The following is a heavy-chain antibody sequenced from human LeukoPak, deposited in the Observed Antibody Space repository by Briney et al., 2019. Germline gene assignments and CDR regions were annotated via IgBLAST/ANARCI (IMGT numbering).Heavy chain of an antibody. CDR1: GGSISSYY. V-gene: IGHV4-59*12. CDR2: IYYSGST. Sequence: SETLSLTCTVSGGSISSYYWSWIRQPPGKGLEWIGYIYYSGSTNYNPSLKSRVTMSVDTSKNQFSLKLSSVTAADTAVYYCARGKARDYYYMDVWGKGTTVTISS. CDR3: ARGKARDYYYMDV. J-gene: IGHJ6*03.